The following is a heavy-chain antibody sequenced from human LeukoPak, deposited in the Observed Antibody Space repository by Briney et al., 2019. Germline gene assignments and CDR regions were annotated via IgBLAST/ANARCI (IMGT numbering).Heavy chain of an antibody. D-gene: IGHD3-22*01. V-gene: IGHV4-34*01. CDR3: ARDDSSGYYLHHRYYYYYGMDV. J-gene: IGHJ6*02. CDR1: GGSFSGYY. Sequence: SETLSLTCAVYGGSFSGYYWSWIRQPPGKGLEWIGEINHSGSTNYNPSLKSRVTISVDTSKNQFSLKLSSVTAADTAVYYCARDDSSGYYLHHRYYYYYGMDVWGQGTTVTVSS. CDR2: INHSGST.